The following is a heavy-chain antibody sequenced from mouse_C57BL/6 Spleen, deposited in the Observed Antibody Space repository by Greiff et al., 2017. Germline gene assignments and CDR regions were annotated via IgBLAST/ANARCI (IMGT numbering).Heavy chain of an antibody. CDR2: ISDGGSYT. D-gene: IGHD1-1*01. V-gene: IGHV5-4*01. Sequence: EVQGVESGGGLVKPGGSLKLSCAASGFTFSSYAMSWVRQTPEKRLEWVATISDGGSYTYYPDNVKGRFTISRDNAKNNLYLQMSHLKSEDTAMYYCARADDYYGVSYWGHGTLVTVSA. CDR3: ARADDYYGVSY. J-gene: IGHJ3*01. CDR1: GFTFSSYA.